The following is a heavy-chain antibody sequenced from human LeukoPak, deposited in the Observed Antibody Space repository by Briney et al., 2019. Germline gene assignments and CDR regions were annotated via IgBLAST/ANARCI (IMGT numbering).Heavy chain of an antibody. Sequence: SETLSLTCTVSGDSISSSSYYGGWIRQPPGKGLEWSGSIYYSGSTYYNPSLKSRVTMSVDTSKNQFSLKLSSVTAADTAVYYCARDRGNYGLNYFDYWGQGTLVTVSS. CDR1: GDSISSSSYY. J-gene: IGHJ4*02. CDR3: ARDRGNYGLNYFDY. D-gene: IGHD4-11*01. V-gene: IGHV4-39*02. CDR2: IYYSGST.